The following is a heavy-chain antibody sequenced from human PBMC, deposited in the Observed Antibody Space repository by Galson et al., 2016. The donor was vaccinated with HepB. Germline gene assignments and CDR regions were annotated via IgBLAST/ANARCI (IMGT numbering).Heavy chain of an antibody. CDR1: GFTVSSNY. CDR3: ARVLVEMATIGGNYFDY. D-gene: IGHD5-24*01. V-gene: IGHV3-53*01. J-gene: IGHJ4*02. CDR2: IYSGGST. Sequence: SLRLSCAASGFTVSSNYMSWVRQAPGKGLEWVSVIYSGGSTYYADSVKGRFTISRDNSKNTLYVQMNSLRAEDTAVYYCARVLVEMATIGGNYFDYWGQGVRVTSSS.